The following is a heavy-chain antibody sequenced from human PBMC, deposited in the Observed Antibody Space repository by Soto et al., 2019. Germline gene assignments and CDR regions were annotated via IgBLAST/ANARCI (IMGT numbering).Heavy chain of an antibody. CDR3: TTLSITIFGVVLMDV. J-gene: IGHJ6*02. D-gene: IGHD3-3*01. V-gene: IGHV3-15*07. Sequence: PGGSLRFSCAASGFTFSNAWMNWVRQAPGKGLEWVGRIKSKTDGGTTDYAAPVKGRFTISRDDSKNTLYLQMNSLKTEDTAVYYCTTLSITIFGVVLMDVWGQGTTVTVSS. CDR2: IKSKTDGGTT. CDR1: GFTFSNAW.